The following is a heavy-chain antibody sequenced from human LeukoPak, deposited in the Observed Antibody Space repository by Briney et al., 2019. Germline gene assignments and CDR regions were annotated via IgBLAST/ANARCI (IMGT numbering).Heavy chain of an antibody. V-gene: IGHV3-23*01. Sequence: GGSLRLSCAASGFTFSSYAMSWVRQAPGKGLEWVSSISSSSGSTYYADSVKGRFTISRDNSKNTLYLQMNSLRAEDTAVYYCAKGGYYDFWSGYSYYYYYMDVWGKGTTVTVSS. CDR3: AKGGYYDFWSGYSYYYYYMDV. CDR2: ISSSSGST. CDR1: GFTFSSYA. J-gene: IGHJ6*03. D-gene: IGHD3-3*01.